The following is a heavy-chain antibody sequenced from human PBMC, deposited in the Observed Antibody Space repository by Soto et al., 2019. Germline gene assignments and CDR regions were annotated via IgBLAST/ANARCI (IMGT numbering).Heavy chain of an antibody. CDR1: GFTFSSCG. Sequence: QVQLVESGGGVVQPGRSLRLSCAASGFTFSSCGMHWVRQAPGKGLEWVATIWYDGSNRYYADSVKGRFTISRDNYEYTLYVQVNSLRAEETAVYSCARADGADVHDYGGQGTLVAVSS. CDR3: ARADGADVHDY. V-gene: IGHV3-33*01. J-gene: IGHJ4*02. D-gene: IGHD4-17*01. CDR2: IWYDGSNR.